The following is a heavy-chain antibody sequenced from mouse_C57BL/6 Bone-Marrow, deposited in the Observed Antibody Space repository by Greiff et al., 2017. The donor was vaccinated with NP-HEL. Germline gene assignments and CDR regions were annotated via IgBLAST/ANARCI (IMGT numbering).Heavy chain of an antibody. D-gene: IGHD1-1*01. V-gene: IGHV1-5*01. J-gene: IGHJ1*03. CDR3: TDGSSYVWYFGG. CDR1: GYTFTSYW. CDR2: IYPGNSDT. Sequence: VQLQQSGTVLARPGASVKMSCKTSGYTFTSYWMHWVKQRPGQGLEWIGAIYPGNSDTSYNQKFKGKAKLTAVTSASTAYMELSSLTNEDSAVYYCTDGSSYVWYFGGWGTGTTVTVSS.